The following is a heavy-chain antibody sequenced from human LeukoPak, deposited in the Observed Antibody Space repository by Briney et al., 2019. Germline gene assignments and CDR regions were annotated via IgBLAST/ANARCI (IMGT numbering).Heavy chain of an antibody. CDR1: GYTFTGFY. V-gene: IGHV1-2*02. CDR3: ARWDGYSSSPDY. D-gene: IGHD6-13*01. Sequence: ASVKVSCKASGYTFTGFYMHWVRQAPGQGLAWMGWINPHSADTGYAQKFLGRVTMTRDMSISTIYMELTRLRSDDTALYYCARWDGYSSSPDYWGQGTLVTVSS. J-gene: IGHJ4*02. CDR2: INPHSADT.